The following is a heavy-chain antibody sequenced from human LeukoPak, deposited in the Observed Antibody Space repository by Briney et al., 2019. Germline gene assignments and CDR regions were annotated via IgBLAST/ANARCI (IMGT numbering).Heavy chain of an antibody. D-gene: IGHD3-10*01. CDR3: ARLGELGGYYYYGMDV. CDR1: GGSISSYY. Sequence: PSETLSLTCTASGGSISSYYWSWIRQPPGKGLEWIGYIYYSGSTNYNPSLKSRVTISVDTSKNQFSLKLSSVTAADTAVYYCARLGELGGYYYYGMDVWGQGTTVTVSS. V-gene: IGHV4-59*01. J-gene: IGHJ6*02. CDR2: IYYSGST.